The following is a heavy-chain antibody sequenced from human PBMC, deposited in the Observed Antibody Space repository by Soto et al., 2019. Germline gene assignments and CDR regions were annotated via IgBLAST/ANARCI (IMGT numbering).Heavy chain of an antibody. CDR1: GGSISSGGYS. V-gene: IGHV4-30-2*01. J-gene: IGHJ3*02. CDR3: AGGGGGDYYDSSGYYEHAFDI. Sequence: SETLSLTCAVSGGSISSGGYSWSWIRQPPGKGLEWIGYIYHSGGTYYNPSLKSRVTISVDRSKNQFSLKLSSVTAADTAVYYGAGGGGGDYYDSSGYYEHAFDIWGQGTMVTVSS. D-gene: IGHD3-22*01. CDR2: IYHSGGT.